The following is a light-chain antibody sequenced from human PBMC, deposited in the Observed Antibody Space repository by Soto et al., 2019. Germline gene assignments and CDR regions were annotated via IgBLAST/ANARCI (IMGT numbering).Light chain of an antibody. CDR2: EVS. V-gene: IGLV2-14*01. Sequence: QSVLTQPASVSGSPGQSITISCTGTSSDVGGYNYVSWYQQHPGKAPKLMIYEVSNRPSGVSNRFSGSKSGNTASLTISGLQAEDEADYHCSSYTSSSTLEVFGTGTKVTAL. CDR1: SSDVGGYNY. J-gene: IGLJ1*01. CDR3: SSYTSSSTLEV.